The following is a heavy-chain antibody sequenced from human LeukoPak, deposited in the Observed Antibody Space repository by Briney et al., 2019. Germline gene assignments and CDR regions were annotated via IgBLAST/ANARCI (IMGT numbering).Heavy chain of an antibody. CDR1: GFTFSSYS. CDR2: IYSSGSA. CDR3: ATDRHYDFWTGYSEY. V-gene: IGHV3-66*01. J-gene: IGHJ4*02. Sequence: GGSLRLSCAASGFTFSSYSMNWVRQAPGRGLEWVSVIYSSGSAFYADSVEGRFIISRDNSKNTLYLQMNSLRAEDTAVYYCATDRHYDFWTGYSEYWGQGTLVTVSS. D-gene: IGHD3/OR15-3a*01.